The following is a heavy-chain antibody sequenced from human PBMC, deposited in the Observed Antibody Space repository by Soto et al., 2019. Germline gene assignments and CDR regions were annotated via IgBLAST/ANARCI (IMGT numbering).Heavy chain of an antibody. D-gene: IGHD5-12*01. V-gene: IGHV3-13*01. CDR1: GFTFSSYD. J-gene: IGHJ6*02. CDR2: IGTAGDT. CDR3: ARALGGYDLIYYYYGMDV. Sequence: PGGSLRLSCAASGFTFSSYDMHWVRQATGKGLEWVSAIGTAGDTYYPGSVKGRFTISRENAKNSLYLQMNSLRAEDTAVYYCARALGGYDLIYYYYGMDVWGQGSTVTVSS.